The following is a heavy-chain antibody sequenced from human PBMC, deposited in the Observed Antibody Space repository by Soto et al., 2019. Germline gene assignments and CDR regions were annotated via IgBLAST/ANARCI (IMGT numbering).Heavy chain of an antibody. CDR2: ISSSSSTI. D-gene: IGHD2-8*01. V-gene: IGHV3-48*02. CDR1: GFTFSSYS. CDR3: ARDYCTNGVCYPKFDY. Sequence: EVQLVESGGGLVQPGGSLRLSCAAPGFTFSSYSMNWVRQAPGKGLEWVSYISSSSSTIYYADSVKGRFTISRDNAKNSLYLQMNSLRDEDTAVYYCARDYCTNGVCYPKFDYWGQGTLVTVSS. J-gene: IGHJ4*02.